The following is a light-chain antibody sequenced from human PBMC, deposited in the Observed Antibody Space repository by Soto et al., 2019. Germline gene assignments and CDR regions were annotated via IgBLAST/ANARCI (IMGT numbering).Light chain of an antibody. CDR1: QSVSSY. Sequence: EIVLTQSPATLSLSPGERATLSCRASQSVSSYLAWYQQKPGQAPRLLIYDASNRATGIPARFSGSGSGTDFTLTISSLEPEAFAVYYCQQRSNWLRTFGQGTKVEIK. V-gene: IGKV3-11*01. CDR2: DAS. CDR3: QQRSNWLRT. J-gene: IGKJ1*01.